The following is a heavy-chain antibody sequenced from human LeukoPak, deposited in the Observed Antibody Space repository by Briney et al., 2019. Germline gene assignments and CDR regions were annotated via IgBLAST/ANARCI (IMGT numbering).Heavy chain of an antibody. J-gene: IGHJ4*02. D-gene: IGHD3-22*01. Sequence: GGSLRLSCGASGFTFNSYNMNWVRQAPGKGLEWVSYISSSSSIIYYTDSVKGRFTISRDNAKNSLYLQMNSLRAEDTAMYFCAVDDSSGYFFDFWGQGTLVTVSS. CDR2: ISSSSSII. CDR1: GFTFNSYN. V-gene: IGHV3-48*01. CDR3: AVDDSSGYFFDF.